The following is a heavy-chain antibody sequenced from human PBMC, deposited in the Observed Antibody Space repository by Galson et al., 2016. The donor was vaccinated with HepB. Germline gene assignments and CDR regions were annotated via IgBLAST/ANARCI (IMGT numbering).Heavy chain of an antibody. CDR1: GDSISGTNYY. V-gene: IGHV4-39*01. D-gene: IGHD6-19*01. J-gene: IGHJ6*03. Sequence: SETLSLTCNVSGDSISGTNYYWGWIRQPPGRGLEWIGSIYYTGSTNYSPSLESPVTISVDTSKTHLSLSLSSVTAADTAVYYSATGIVVAGRMYYYYMDVWGKGTSVTVSS. CDR3: ATGIVVAGRMYYYYMDV. CDR2: IYYTGST.